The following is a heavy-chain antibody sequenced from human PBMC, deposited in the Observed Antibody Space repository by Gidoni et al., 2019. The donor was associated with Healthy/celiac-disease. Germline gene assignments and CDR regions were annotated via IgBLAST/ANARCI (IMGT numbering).Heavy chain of an antibody. Sequence: QLQLQESGPGLVKPSETLSLTCTVSGGSISSSSSYWGWIRQPPGKGLEWIGSIYYSGRPYYNPSLKSRFTISVDTSKNQFSLKLSSVTATDTAVYYCARHGVEAYDFWSGYYTGWFDPWGQGTLVTVSS. CDR3: ARHGVEAYDFWSGYYTGWFDP. V-gene: IGHV4-39*01. D-gene: IGHD3-3*01. CDR1: GGSISSSSSY. CDR2: IYYSGRP. J-gene: IGHJ5*02.